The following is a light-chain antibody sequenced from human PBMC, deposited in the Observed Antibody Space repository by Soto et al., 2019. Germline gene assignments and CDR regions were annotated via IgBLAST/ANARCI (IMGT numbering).Light chain of an antibody. Sequence: EIVLTQSPTTLSVAQEERANLSCRASQSISSNLAWYQQKPGQAPRLLTYGASTRATGIPARFSGSGSGTEFTLTISSLQPEDFAVYCCQQDYNWPRTFCQGAKVDIK. CDR1: QSISSN. CDR3: QQDYNWPRT. CDR2: GAS. V-gene: IGKV3-15*01. J-gene: IGKJ1*01.